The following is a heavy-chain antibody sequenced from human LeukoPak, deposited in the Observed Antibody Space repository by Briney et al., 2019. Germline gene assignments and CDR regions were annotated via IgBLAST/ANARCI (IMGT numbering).Heavy chain of an antibody. CDR3: ANEVGATGGY. CDR2: ISGSGGST. V-gene: IGHV3-23*01. J-gene: IGHJ4*02. CDR1: GFTFSSYG. D-gene: IGHD1-26*01. Sequence: GGSLRLSCAASGFTFSSYGMSWVRQAPGKGLEWVSAISGSGGSTYYADSVKGRFTISRDNSKNTLYLQMNSPRAEDTAVYYCANEVGATGGYWGQGTLVTVSS.